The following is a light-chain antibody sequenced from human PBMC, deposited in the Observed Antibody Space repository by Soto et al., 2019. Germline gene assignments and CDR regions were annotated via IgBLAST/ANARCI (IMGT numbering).Light chain of an antibody. CDR2: GAS. V-gene: IGKV3-20*01. J-gene: IGKJ1*01. CDR1: QSVSSNY. Sequence: EIVLTQSPGTLSLSPVERATLSCMASQSVSSNYLAWYQQKPGQAPRLLIYGASSRATGIPDRFSGSGSGTDFTLTISRLEPEDFAVYYCQQYGSSPTFGQGTKVDIK. CDR3: QQYGSSPT.